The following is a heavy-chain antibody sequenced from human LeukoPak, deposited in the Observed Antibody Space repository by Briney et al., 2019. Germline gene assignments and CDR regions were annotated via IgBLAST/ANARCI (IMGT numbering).Heavy chain of an antibody. CDR2: IRRKAYGEPA. CDR1: GFTFGDYA. CDR3: TRDRGAYNLYDY. Sequence: GGSLRLSCTASGFTFGDYAMSWIRQAPGKGLEWVGFIRRKAYGEPADYAASVKGRFTISRDDSKAIAYLQMNSLKTEDTAVYHCTRDRGAYNLYDYWGQGTLVTVSS. V-gene: IGHV3-49*03. D-gene: IGHD1-1*01. J-gene: IGHJ4*02.